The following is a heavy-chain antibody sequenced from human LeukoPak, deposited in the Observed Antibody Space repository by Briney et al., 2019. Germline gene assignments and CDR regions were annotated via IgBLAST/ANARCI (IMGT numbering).Heavy chain of an antibody. J-gene: IGHJ4*02. D-gene: IGHD3-10*01. CDR2: INHSGST. CDR3: ARVKAAGPKSITMVRGVIKGSTFDY. CDR1: GGSFSGYY. Sequence: PSETLSLTCAVYGGSFSGYYWSWIRQPPGKGLEWIGEINHSGSTNYNPSLKSRVTISVDTSKNQFSLKLSSVTAADTAVYYCARVKAAGPKSITMVRGVIKGSTFDYWGQGTLVTVSS. V-gene: IGHV4-34*01.